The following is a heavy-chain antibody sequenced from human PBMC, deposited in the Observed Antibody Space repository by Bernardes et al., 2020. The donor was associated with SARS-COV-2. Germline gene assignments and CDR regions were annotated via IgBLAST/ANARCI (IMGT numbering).Heavy chain of an antibody. D-gene: IGHD3-3*01. Sequence: SVKGSGKVSGYTLTELSMHWVRQAPGKGLEWMGGFDPEDGETIYAQKFQGRVTMTEDTSTDTAYMELSSLRSEDTAVYYCATTSVFGVEPNWFDPWGQGTLVTVSS. V-gene: IGHV1-24*01. J-gene: IGHJ5*02. CDR1: GYTLTELS. CDR2: FDPEDGET. CDR3: ATTSVFGVEPNWFDP.